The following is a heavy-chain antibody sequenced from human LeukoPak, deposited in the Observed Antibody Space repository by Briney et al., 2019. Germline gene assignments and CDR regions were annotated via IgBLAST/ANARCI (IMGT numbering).Heavy chain of an antibody. J-gene: IGHJ4*02. CDR2: ISYSGST. CDR3: ARHSGSYYDNYDY. CDR1: GGPFSGYY. V-gene: IGHV4-59*08. D-gene: IGHD1-26*01. Sequence: SETLSLTCAVYGGPFSGYYWSWIRQPPGKGLEWIGYISYSGSTNYNPSLKSRVTISVDTSKNQFSLKLNSVTATDTAVYYCARHSGSYYDNYDYWGQGTLVTVSS.